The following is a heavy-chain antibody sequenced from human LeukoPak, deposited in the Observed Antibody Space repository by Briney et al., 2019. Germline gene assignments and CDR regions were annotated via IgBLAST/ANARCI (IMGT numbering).Heavy chain of an antibody. Sequence: SSETLSLTCAVYGGSFSGYYWSWIRQPPGKGLEWIGEINHSGSTNYNPSLKSRVTISVDTSKNQFSLKLSSVTAADTAVYYCARNQGYSYGYDYWGQGTLVTVSS. CDR1: GGSFSGYY. CDR2: INHSGST. V-gene: IGHV4-34*01. J-gene: IGHJ4*02. D-gene: IGHD5-18*01. CDR3: ARNQGYSYGYDY.